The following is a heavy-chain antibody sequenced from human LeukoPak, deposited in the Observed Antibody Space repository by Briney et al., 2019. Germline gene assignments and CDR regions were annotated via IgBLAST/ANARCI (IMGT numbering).Heavy chain of an antibody. CDR1: GFTFSSYS. Sequence: GGSLRLSCAASGFTFSSYSMNWVRQAPGKGLEWVGRIKSKVDGETIDYAAPVEGRFTISRDDSKNTVYLQMNSLKMEDTAIYYCCTGGYYLDYWGQGTLVTVSS. CDR3: CTGGYYLDY. CDR2: IKSKVDGETI. J-gene: IGHJ4*02. D-gene: IGHD5-12*01. V-gene: IGHV3-15*01.